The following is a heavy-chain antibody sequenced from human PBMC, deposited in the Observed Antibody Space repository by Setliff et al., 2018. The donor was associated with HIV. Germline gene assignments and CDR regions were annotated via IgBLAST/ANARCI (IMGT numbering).Heavy chain of an antibody. D-gene: IGHD6-6*01. CDR3: ARHPVPRQDDAFDI. Sequence: SETLSLTCTVSGGSISSSSYYWGWIRQPPGKGLEWIGSIYYSGTTYYNPSLKSRVTISVDTSKNQFSLKLSSVTTADTAVYYCARHPVPRQDDAFDIWGQGTMVTVSS. J-gene: IGHJ3*02. CDR1: GGSISSSSYY. CDR2: IYYSGTT. V-gene: IGHV4-39*01.